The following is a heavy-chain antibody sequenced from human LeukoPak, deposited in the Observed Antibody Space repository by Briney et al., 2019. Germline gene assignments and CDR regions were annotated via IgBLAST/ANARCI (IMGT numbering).Heavy chain of an antibody. CDR2: VSYSGNT. CDR3: ARDYRVSLSDTSPDDAFDV. CDR1: GGSFSGYY. Sequence: SETLSLTCAVYGGSFSGYYWGWIRQTPGMGLEWIGSVSYSGNTDYNPSLKSRVTISVDTSKNLFSLRLTSVTAADTAVYYCARDYRVSLSDTSPDDAFDVWGQGTVVTVSS. J-gene: IGHJ3*01. V-gene: IGHV4-34*01. D-gene: IGHD3-16*02.